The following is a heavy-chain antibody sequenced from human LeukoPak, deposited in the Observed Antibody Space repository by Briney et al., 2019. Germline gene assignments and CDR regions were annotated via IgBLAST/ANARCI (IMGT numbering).Heavy chain of an antibody. Sequence: SETLSLTCTVSGYSISSGYYWGWIRQPPGKGLEWIGSIYHSGCTYYNPSLKSRVTISVDTSKNQFSLKLSSVTAADTAVYYCARTFYILTGYYAYDFDYWGQGTLVTVSS. CDR1: GYSISSGYY. CDR2: IYHSGCT. V-gene: IGHV4-38-2*02. CDR3: ARTFYILTGYYAYDFDY. D-gene: IGHD3-9*01. J-gene: IGHJ4*02.